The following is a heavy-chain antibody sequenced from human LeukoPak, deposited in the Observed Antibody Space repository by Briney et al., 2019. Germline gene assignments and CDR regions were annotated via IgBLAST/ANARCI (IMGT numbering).Heavy chain of an antibody. CDR3: ARTTKEFDILTGYYFDY. Sequence: GGSLRLSCAASGFTFSGHGMNWVRQAPGKGLEWVSVIYRGGSTYYADSVKGRFTISRDNSKNTLSLQMNSLRAVDTAVYYCARTTKEFDILTGYYFDYWGQGTLVTVSS. CDR1: GFTFSGHG. J-gene: IGHJ4*02. D-gene: IGHD3-9*01. V-gene: IGHV3-53*01. CDR2: IYRGGST.